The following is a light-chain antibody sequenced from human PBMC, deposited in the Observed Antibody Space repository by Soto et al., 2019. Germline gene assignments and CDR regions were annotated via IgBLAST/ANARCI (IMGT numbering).Light chain of an antibody. Sequence: DIQVTQSPSTLSASVGDRVTITCRASQSISNWLAWYQQKPGKAPKVLIYKASSLESGVPSRFSGSGSGTEFTLPISSLQTEDFATYYCQQYGANSPWTFGQGTKVEIK. CDR3: QQYGANSPWT. V-gene: IGKV1-5*03. J-gene: IGKJ1*01. CDR2: KAS. CDR1: QSISNW.